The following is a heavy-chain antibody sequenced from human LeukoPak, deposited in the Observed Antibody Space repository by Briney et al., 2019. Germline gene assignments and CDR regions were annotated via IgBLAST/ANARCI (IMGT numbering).Heavy chain of an antibody. D-gene: IGHD5-12*01. J-gene: IGHJ4*02. CDR1: GGSISTDNW. Sequence: SETLSLTCAVSGGSISTDNWWSWARQPPGKGLEWIGDIYHSGPFNYNPSLKSRVSISVDKSKNQFSVNLTSVTAADTAVYYCARYASGYYYFDYWGQGSLVTVSS. CDR3: ARYASGYYYFDY. V-gene: IGHV4-4*02. CDR2: IYHSGPF.